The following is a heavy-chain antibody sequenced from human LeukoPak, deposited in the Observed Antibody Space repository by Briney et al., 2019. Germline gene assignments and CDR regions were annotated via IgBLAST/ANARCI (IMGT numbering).Heavy chain of an antibody. J-gene: IGHJ6*03. D-gene: IGHD6-25*01. CDR1: GFTFSSYT. V-gene: IGHV3-48*01. CDR3: ARFAAGGSYYYYMDV. CDR2: IGTSSTTI. Sequence: QSGGSLRLSCAASGFTFSSYTMNWVRQPPGKGLEWVSNIGTSSTTIYYADSVKGQFTISRDNAKNSLYLQMNSLRADDTAVYYCARFAAGGSYYYYMDVWGKGTTVTVSS.